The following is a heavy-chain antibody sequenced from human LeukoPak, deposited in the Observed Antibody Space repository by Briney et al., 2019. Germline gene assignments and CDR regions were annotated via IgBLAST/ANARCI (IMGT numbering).Heavy chain of an antibody. D-gene: IGHD2-21*02. Sequence: GSLRLSCAASGFTFSSYWMTWVRQSPGKGLEWVANINQDGSERHYVDSVKGRFTISRDNAKNSLYLQVNSLRAEDTAVYYCARDPPYCSGDCYSDYWGQGTLVTVSS. V-gene: IGHV3-7*01. J-gene: IGHJ4*02. CDR2: INQDGSER. CDR3: ARDPPYCSGDCYSDY. CDR1: GFTFSSYW.